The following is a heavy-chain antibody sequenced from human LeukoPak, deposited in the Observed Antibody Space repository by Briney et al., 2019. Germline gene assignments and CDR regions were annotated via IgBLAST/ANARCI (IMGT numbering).Heavy chain of an antibody. CDR2: IYTSGST. J-gene: IGHJ4*02. CDR1: GGSISSGNFY. D-gene: IGHD7-27*01. CDR3: ARGRLTGRYYFDY. V-gene: IGHV4-61*02. Sequence: SETLSLTCTVSGGSISSGNFYWSWIRQPAGKGLEWIGRIYTSGSTNYNPSLKSRVTISLDTSKNQFSLKVSSVTAADMAVYYCARGRLTGRYYFDYWGQGTLVTVSS.